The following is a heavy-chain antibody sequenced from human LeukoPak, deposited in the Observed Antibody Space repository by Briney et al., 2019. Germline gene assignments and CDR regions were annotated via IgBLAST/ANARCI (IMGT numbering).Heavy chain of an antibody. CDR2: IYYSGST. CDR3: ATVSGRRGWFDP. V-gene: IGHV4-59*01. Sequence: PSETLPLTCTVSGGSISSYYWSWIRQPPGKGLEWIGYIYYSGSTNYNPSLKSRVTISVDTSKNQFSLKLSSVTAADTAVYYCATVSGRRGWFDPWGQGTLVTVSS. CDR1: GGSISSYY. J-gene: IGHJ5*02.